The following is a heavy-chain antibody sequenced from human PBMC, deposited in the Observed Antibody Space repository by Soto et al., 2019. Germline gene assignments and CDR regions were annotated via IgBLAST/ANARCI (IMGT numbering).Heavy chain of an antibody. CDR2: IYYSGST. CDR1: GGSISSGDYY. J-gene: IGHJ4*02. CDR3: ARVNTARGRGFDY. D-gene: IGHD5-18*01. Sequence: SETLSLTCTVSGGSISSGDYYWSWIRQPPGKGLEWIGYIYYSGSTYYNPSLKSRVTISVDTSKNQFSLKLSSVTAADTAVYYCARVNTARGRGFDYGGQGTLVPVSS. V-gene: IGHV4-30-4*01.